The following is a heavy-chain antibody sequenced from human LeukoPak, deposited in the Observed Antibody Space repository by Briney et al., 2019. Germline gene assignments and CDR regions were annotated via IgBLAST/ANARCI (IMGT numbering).Heavy chain of an antibody. J-gene: IGHJ4*02. CDR3: GRGVLGVKPLDY. CDR1: GFTVSTTY. CDR2: MYGAANI. Sequence: PGGSLRLSRAASGFTVSTTYMSWVRQAPEKGLEWVSFMYGAANIYYADSVKGRFTISRDNSNNMLYLQMNSLEAADTAVYYCGRGVLGVKPLDYWGQGTLVTVSS. D-gene: IGHD3-10*01. V-gene: IGHV3-53*01.